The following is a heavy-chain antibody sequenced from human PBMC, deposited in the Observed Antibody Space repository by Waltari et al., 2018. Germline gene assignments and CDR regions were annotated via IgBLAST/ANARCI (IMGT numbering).Heavy chain of an antibody. Sequence: QVQLVQSGAEVKKPGASVKVSCKASGYTFTSYSMHWVRQAPGQGLEWMGIINPSGGSTSYAQKFQGRGTMTRDTSTSTVYMELSSLRSEDTAVYYCARDHFDWSYRGYFDYWGQGTLVTVSS. V-gene: IGHV1-46*01. CDR1: GYTFTSYS. J-gene: IGHJ4*02. D-gene: IGHD3-9*01. CDR3: ARDHFDWSYRGYFDY. CDR2: INPSGGST.